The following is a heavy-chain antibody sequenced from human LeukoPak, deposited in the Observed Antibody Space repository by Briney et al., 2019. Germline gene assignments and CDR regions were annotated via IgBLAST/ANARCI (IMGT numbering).Heavy chain of an antibody. CDR2: IKREGSST. CDR3: ASSGYAITFGGVIVGY. CDR1: GFTFSSYW. Sequence: QSGGSLRLSCAASGFTFSSYWMHWVRHAPGKGRVWVSRIKREGSSTSYADSVKGRFTISRDNATNTLYLQMISLRAEDTAVYYCASSGYAITFGGVIVGYWGQGTLVTVSS. J-gene: IGHJ4*02. V-gene: IGHV3-74*01. D-gene: IGHD3-16*02.